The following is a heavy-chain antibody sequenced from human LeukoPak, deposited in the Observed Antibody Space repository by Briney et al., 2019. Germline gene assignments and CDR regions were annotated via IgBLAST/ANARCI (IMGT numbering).Heavy chain of an antibody. Sequence: PGGSLRLSCAASGFTFSSYWMSWVRHAPGKGLEWVSAISCIGGRTHYADSVKGRFTIFRDNSKNTLYLQMNSLRAEDTAVYYCAKDASASEEGFVYYYYYMDVWGKGTTVTVSS. D-gene: IGHD3-10*01. CDR3: AKDASASEEGFVYYYYYMDV. J-gene: IGHJ6*03. V-gene: IGHV3-23*01. CDR1: GFTFSSYW. CDR2: ISCIGGRT.